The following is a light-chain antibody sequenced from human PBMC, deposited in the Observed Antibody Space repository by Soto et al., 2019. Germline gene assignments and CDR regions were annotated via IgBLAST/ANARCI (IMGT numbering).Light chain of an antibody. V-gene: IGKV1-5*01. J-gene: IGKJ1*01. CDR1: QSISSW. CDR3: QQYDTYSPT. Sequence: DIQMTQSPSTLSASVGDRVTITCRASQSISSWLAWYQQKPGKAPKLLIYDASSLKSGVPSRFSGSGSGTEFTLTVSSLQPDDFATYYCQQYDTYSPTVGQGTKVDIK. CDR2: DAS.